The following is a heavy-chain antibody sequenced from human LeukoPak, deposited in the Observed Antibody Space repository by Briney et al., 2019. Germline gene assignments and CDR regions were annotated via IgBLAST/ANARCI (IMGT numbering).Heavy chain of an antibody. CDR2: IYHSGST. V-gene: IGHV4-38-2*02. Sequence: SETLSLTCAVSGKSLSRSYYWGWIRQPPGEGLEWVGNIYHSGSTYYNPSLKSRVAISVDTSRNQFSLRLNSVTTADTAVYYCARDWDGFDIWGQGTLVTVSS. CDR1: GKSLSRSYY. CDR3: ARDWDGFDI. J-gene: IGHJ3*02.